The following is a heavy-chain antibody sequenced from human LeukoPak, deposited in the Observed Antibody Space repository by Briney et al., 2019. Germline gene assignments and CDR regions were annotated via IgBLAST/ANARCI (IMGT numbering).Heavy chain of an antibody. D-gene: IGHD1-1*01. CDR3: AKDWGLERPQSLNPTSADAFDI. Sequence: GGSLRLSCAASGFTFSSYGMHWVRQAPGKGLEWVAVISYDGSNKYYADSVKGRFTISRDNSKNTLYLQMNSLRAEDTAVYYCAKDWGLERPQSLNPTSADAFDIWGQGTMVTVSS. CDR2: ISYDGSNK. CDR1: GFTFSSYG. J-gene: IGHJ3*02. V-gene: IGHV3-30*18.